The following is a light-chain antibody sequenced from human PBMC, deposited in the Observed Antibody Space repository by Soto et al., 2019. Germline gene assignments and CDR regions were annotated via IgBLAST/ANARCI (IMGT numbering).Light chain of an antibody. CDR3: QTWGTGVVV. CDR2: VNSDGSH. CDR1: SGHSSYA. J-gene: IGLJ2*01. Sequence: QLVLTQSPSASASLGASVKLTCTLSSGHSSYAIAWHQQQSEKGPRYLMKVNSDGSHSKGDGIPDRFSGSSSGAERYLSISSLQSEDEADYYCQTWGTGVVVFGGGTKLTVL. V-gene: IGLV4-69*01.